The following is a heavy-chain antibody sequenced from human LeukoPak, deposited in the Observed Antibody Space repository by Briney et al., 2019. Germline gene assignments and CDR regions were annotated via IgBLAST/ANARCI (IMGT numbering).Heavy chain of an antibody. J-gene: IGHJ3*02. Sequence: GGSLRLSCAASGFTFSSYSMNWVRQAPGKGLEWVSSISSSSSYIYCADSVKGRFTISRDNAKNSLYLQMNSLRAEDTAVYYCASTIFGQTGGAFDIWGQGTMVTVSS. CDR1: GFTFSSYS. D-gene: IGHD3-3*01. V-gene: IGHV3-21*01. CDR2: ISSSSSYI. CDR3: ASTIFGQTGGAFDI.